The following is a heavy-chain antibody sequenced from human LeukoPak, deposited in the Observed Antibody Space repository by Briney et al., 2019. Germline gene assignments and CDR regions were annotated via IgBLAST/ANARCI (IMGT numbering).Heavy chain of an antibody. J-gene: IGHJ5*02. V-gene: IGHV4-34*01. Sequence: SETLSLTCGVYGGSFSGYYWTWIRQPPGKGLEWIGKINHSGSTNYNPSLKSRVTMSVDTSKNQFSLKLASVTAADTAVYYCARRLNGSGRPFDPWGQGTLVTVSS. D-gene: IGHD3-10*01. CDR3: ARRLNGSGRPFDP. CDR1: GGSFSGYY. CDR2: INHSGST.